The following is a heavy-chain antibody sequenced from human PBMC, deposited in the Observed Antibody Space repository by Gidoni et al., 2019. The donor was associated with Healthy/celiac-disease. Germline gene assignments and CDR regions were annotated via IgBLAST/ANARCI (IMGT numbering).Heavy chain of an antibody. D-gene: IGHD2-15*01. Sequence: QVQLVQSGAEVKKPGSSVKVSCKASGGTFSSYAISWVRQAPGQGLEWMGGIIPIFGTANYAQKFQGRVTITADESTSTAYMELSSLRSEDTAVYYCARAGVCSGGSCYSRAGYFQHWGQGTLVTVSS. CDR3: ARAGVCSGGSCYSRAGYFQH. CDR2: IIPIFGTA. J-gene: IGHJ1*01. CDR1: GGTFSSYA. V-gene: IGHV1-69*01.